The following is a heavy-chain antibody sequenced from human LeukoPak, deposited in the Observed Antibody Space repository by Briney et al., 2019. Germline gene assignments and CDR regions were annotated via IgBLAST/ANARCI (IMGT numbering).Heavy chain of an antibody. CDR2: ITGGGDST. CDR3: AQGSWGDD. V-gene: IGHV3-23*01. Sequence: GGSLRLSCAASGFTLSNYAMTWVRQAPGKGLEWVSTITGGGDSTYYADSVQGRFTISRDNSKNTVYLQMNSLRAEDTAVYYCAQGSWGDDWGQGTLVTVSS. J-gene: IGHJ4*02. D-gene: IGHD3-10*01. CDR1: GFTLSNYA.